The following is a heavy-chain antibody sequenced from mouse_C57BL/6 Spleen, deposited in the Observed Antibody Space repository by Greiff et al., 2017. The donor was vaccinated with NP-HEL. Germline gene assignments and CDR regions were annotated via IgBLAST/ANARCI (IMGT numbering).Heavy chain of an antibody. V-gene: IGHV1-82*01. D-gene: IGHD1-3*01. CDR1: GYAFSNSW. J-gene: IGHJ3*01. CDR2: IYPGDGDT. CDR3: ARELFAY. Sequence: QVQLQQSGPELVKPGASVKISCKASGYAFSNSWMNWVKQRPGKGLEWIGRIYPGDGDTNYNGKFKGKATLTADKSSSTAYMQLSSLTSEDSAVYFCARELFAYWGQGTLVTVSA.